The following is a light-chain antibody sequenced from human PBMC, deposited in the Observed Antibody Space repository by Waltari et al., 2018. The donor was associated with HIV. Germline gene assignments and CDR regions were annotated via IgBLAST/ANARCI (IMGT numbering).Light chain of an antibody. CDR3: QQNIHWPPYT. CDR1: QSVSGN. V-gene: IGKV3-15*01. Sequence: ETVLTQSPVTRSVSPGERVTLSCRASQSVSGNLVWYQQKPGQAPRRLIYAASSRATDIPARFSGSQSGTDYTLTISNLQSEDSAVYSCQQNIHWPPYTFGQGTKLEIK. J-gene: IGKJ2*01. CDR2: AAS.